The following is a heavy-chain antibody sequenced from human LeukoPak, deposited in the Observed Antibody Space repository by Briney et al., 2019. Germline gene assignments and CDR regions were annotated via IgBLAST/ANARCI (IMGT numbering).Heavy chain of an antibody. J-gene: IGHJ4*02. V-gene: IGHV3-30*18. Sequence: GGSLRLPCAASGFTFSAYGMNWVRQAPGKGLEWVAIISYDGSTSYYADSVRGRFTISRDTSTNTLYLQMDSLRAEDTAVYYCAKSREGVPTRCLDSWGQGTLVTVSS. CDR1: GFTFSAYG. D-gene: IGHD5-24*01. CDR3: AKSREGVPTRCLDS. CDR2: ISYDGSTS.